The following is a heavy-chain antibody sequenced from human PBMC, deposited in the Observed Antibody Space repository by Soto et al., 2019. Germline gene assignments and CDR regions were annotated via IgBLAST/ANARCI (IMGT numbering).Heavy chain of an antibody. J-gene: IGHJ4*02. V-gene: IGHV4-30-2*01. Sequence: PSETLSLTCAVSGGSISSGGYSWSWIRQPPGKGLEWIGYIYHSGSTYYNPSLKSRVTISVDRSKNQFSLKLSSVTAADTAAYYCARVIDFWSGYFDYWGQGTLVTVSS. CDR2: IYHSGST. CDR3: ARVIDFWSGYFDY. D-gene: IGHD3-3*01. CDR1: GGSISSGGYS.